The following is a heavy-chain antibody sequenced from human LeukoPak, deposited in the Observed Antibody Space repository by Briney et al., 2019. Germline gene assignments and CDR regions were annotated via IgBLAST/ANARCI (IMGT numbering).Heavy chain of an antibody. CDR3: ARERYQLNFDY. Sequence: PAEPLSLTCTVSGGSVSSSSYYWSWIRQPPGKGLEWIGYIYYSGTTNYNPSLKSRVTISVDTSKNQFSLRLSSVTAADTAVYYCARERYQLNFDYWGQGTLVTVSS. CDR1: GGSVSSSSYY. J-gene: IGHJ4*02. V-gene: IGHV4-61*01. CDR2: IYYSGTT. D-gene: IGHD2-2*01.